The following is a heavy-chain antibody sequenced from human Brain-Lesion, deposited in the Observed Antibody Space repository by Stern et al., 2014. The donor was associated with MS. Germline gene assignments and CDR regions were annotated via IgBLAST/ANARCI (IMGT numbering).Heavy chain of an antibody. CDR3: ATGDFRQQLVPGPYYFYGMDV. J-gene: IGHJ6*02. D-gene: IGHD6-13*01. CDR1: GYTLTELS. Sequence: VQSGAEVKKPGASVKVSCKVSGYTLTELSMHWVRQAPGKGLEWMGSFDPEDGETIYAQKFQGRVTMTEDTSTDTAYMELSSLRSEDTAVYYCATGDFRQQLVPGPYYFYGMDVWGQGTTVTVSS. CDR2: FDPEDGET. V-gene: IGHV1-24*01.